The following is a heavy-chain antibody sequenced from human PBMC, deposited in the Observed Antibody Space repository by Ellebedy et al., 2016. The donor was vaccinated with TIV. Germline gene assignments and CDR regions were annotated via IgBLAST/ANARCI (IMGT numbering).Heavy chain of an antibody. CDR2: INTDGSDA. CDR1: GFVFSSLW. Sequence: GESLKISCTASGFVFSSLWIHWVRQLPGKGLEWVSRINTDGSDASHAGSVKGRFTISRDNAKNTAYLQMNSLRADDTAVYYCFTLSIANEDYWGQGTLVTVSS. J-gene: IGHJ4*02. CDR3: FTLSIANEDY. D-gene: IGHD2-21*01. V-gene: IGHV3-74*01.